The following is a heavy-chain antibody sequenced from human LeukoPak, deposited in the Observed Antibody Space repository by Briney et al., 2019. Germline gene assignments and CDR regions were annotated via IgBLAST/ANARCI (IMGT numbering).Heavy chain of an antibody. J-gene: IGHJ5*02. D-gene: IGHD2-2*01. CDR2: IYYSGST. Sequence: SETLSLTCTVSGGSISSHYWSWIRQPPGKGLEWIGYIYYSGSTNYNPSLKSRVTISVDTSKNQFSLKLSSVTAADTAVYYCARTSGWFDPWGQGTLVTVSS. CDR1: GGSISSHY. V-gene: IGHV4-59*11. CDR3: ARTSGWFDP.